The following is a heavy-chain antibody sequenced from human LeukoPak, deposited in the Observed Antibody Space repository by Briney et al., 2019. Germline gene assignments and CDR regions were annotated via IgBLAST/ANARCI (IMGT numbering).Heavy chain of an antibody. V-gene: IGHV4-38-2*02. CDR1: GYSISSGYY. D-gene: IGHD3-10*01. CDR2: IYHSGST. Sequence: PSETLSLTCTVSGYSISSGYYWGWIRQPPGKGLEWIGSIYHSGSTYYNPSLKSRVTISVDTSKNQFSLKLSSVTAADSAVYYCARGDHGSEWFDPWGQGTLVTVSS. CDR3: ARGDHGSEWFDP. J-gene: IGHJ5*02.